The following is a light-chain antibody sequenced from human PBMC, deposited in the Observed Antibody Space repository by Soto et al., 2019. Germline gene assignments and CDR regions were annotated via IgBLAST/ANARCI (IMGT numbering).Light chain of an antibody. CDR3: QQYFSTLVT. CDR1: QSILYNSNNKNY. J-gene: IGKJ5*01. V-gene: IGKV4-1*01. Sequence: DIVMTQSPDSLAVSLGETATINCKSSQSILYNSNNKNYLAWYQQRPGHPPNLLFYWASVRESGVPDRFSASGAGIDFTLTSSSLQPEDVAIYYFQQYFSTLVTFGQGTRLDIK. CDR2: WAS.